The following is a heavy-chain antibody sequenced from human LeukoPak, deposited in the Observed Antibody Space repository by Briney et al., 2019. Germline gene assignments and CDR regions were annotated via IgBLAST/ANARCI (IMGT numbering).Heavy chain of an antibody. CDR1: GFTFSSYA. V-gene: IGHV3-23*01. CDR2: ISGSGGST. J-gene: IGHJ4*02. D-gene: IGHD3-10*01. Sequence: GGSLRLSCAASGFTFSSYALSWVRQAPGKGLEWVSAISGSGGSTYYADSVKGRFTISRDNSKNTLYLQMNSLRAEDTAVYYCAKDPGGKYSRGVIANYWGQGTLVTVSS. CDR3: AKDPGGKYSRGVIANY.